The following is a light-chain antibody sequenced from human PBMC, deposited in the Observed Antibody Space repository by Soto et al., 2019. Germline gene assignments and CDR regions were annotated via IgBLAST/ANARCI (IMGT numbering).Light chain of an antibody. J-gene: IGKJ5*01. Sequence: EVVMTQSQGSLSFSQGARATLSCRASQSVSSNLAWYQQKPGQAPRLLIYGASTRATGIPARFSGSGSGTDFTLTISSLQSEDFAVYYCQQRSNWPPITFGQGTRLEIK. CDR1: QSVSSN. CDR3: QQRSNWPPIT. CDR2: GAS. V-gene: IGKV3-15*01.